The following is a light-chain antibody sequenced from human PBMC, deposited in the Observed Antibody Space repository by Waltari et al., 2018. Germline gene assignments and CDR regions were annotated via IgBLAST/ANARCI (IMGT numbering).Light chain of an antibody. J-gene: IGLJ3*02. CDR3: QSYDSSNRV. CDR1: SGSIASNY. CDR2: EDN. Sequence: NFMLTQPHSVSESPGKTVTISCTRSSGSIASNYVQWYQQRPGSAPTTVFYEDNQRPPGVPDRCSGSLDSSADSASLTISGLKPEDEADYYCQSYDSSNRVFGGGTKLTVL. V-gene: IGLV6-57*04.